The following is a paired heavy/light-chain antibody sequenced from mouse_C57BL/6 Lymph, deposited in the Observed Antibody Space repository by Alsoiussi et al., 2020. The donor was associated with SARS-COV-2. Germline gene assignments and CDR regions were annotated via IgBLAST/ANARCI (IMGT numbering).Heavy chain of an antibody. J-gene: IGHJ4*01. CDR3: TRAHYYGYYYAMDY. CDR1: GYTFTDYE. Sequence: QVQLQQSGAELVRPGASVTLSCKASGYTFTDYEMHWVKQTPVHGLEWIGAIDPETGGTAYNQKFKGKAILTADKSSSTAYMELRSLTSEDSAVYYCTRAHYYGYYYAMDYWGQGTSVTVSS. CDR2: IDPETGGT. D-gene: IGHD1-2*01. V-gene: IGHV1-15*01.
Light chain of an antibody. V-gene: IGKV13-84*01. CDR1: EDIYNR. Sequence: DIQMTQSSSSFSVSLGDRVTITCKASEDIYNRLAWYQQKPGNAPRLLISGATSLETGVPSRFSGSGSGKDYTLSITSLQTEDVATYYCQQYWSTPLTFGAGTKLELK. CDR2: GAT. CDR3: QQYWSTPLT. J-gene: IGKJ5*01.